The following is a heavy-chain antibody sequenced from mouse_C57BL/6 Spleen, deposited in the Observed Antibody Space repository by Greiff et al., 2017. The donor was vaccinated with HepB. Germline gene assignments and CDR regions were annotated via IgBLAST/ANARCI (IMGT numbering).Heavy chain of an antibody. CDR2: ISDGGSYT. CDR3: ARDQLRSFAY. Sequence: DVHLVESGGGLVKPGGSLKLSCAASGFTFSSYAMSWVRQTPEKRLEWVATISDGGSYTYYPDNVKGRFTISRDNAKNNLYLQMSHLKSEDTAMYYCARDQLRSFAYWGQGTLVTVSA. V-gene: IGHV5-4*01. CDR1: GFTFSSYA. J-gene: IGHJ3*01. D-gene: IGHD1-1*01.